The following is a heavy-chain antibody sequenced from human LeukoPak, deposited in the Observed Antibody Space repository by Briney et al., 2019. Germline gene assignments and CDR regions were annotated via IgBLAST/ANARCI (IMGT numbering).Heavy chain of an antibody. V-gene: IGHV3-11*01. CDR2: ISRGGSTT. CDR1: GFTFSDYY. J-gene: IGHJ4*02. CDR3: AGFTKDYSNYEDDY. D-gene: IGHD4-11*01. Sequence: GGSLRLSCAASGFTFSDYYMSWIRQAPGKGLEWVSYISRGGSTTYYADSVKGRFTISRDNSKHTLYLQMNSLRAEDTAVYYCAGFTKDYSNYEDDYWGQGTLVTVSS.